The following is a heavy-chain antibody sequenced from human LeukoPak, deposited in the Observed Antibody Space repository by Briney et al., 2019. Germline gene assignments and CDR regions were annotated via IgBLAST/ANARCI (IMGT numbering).Heavy chain of an antibody. CDR3: ARDPGYYDFWSGNY. CDR1: GYTFTAFG. J-gene: IGHJ4*02. CDR2: IIPIFGTA. Sequence: GASVKVSCKSSGYTFTAFGFSWVRQAPGQGLEWMGGIIPIFGTANYAQKFQGRVTITADESTSTAYMELSSLRSEDTAVYYCARDPGYYDFWSGNYWGQGTLVTVSS. V-gene: IGHV1-69*13. D-gene: IGHD3-3*01.